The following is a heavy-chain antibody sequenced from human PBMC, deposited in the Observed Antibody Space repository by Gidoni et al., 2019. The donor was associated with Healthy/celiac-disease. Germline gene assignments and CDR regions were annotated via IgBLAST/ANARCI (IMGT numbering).Heavy chain of an antibody. D-gene: IGHD3-10*01. V-gene: IGHV3-30*18. CDR2: ISYDGSNK. Sequence: QVQLVESGGGVVQPGRSLRLSCAASGFTFSSTGMHWVRQATGKGLEWVVFISYDGSNKYYADSVKGRFTISRDNSKNTLYLQMNSLGAEDTAVYYCAKVGGITMVRGVISAPIDYWGQGTLVTVSS. CDR1: GFTFSSTG. CDR3: AKVGGITMVRGVISAPIDY. J-gene: IGHJ4*02.